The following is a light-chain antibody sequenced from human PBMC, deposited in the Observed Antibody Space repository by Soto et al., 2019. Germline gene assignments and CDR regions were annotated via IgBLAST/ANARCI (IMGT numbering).Light chain of an antibody. CDR1: QGIRND. V-gene: IGKV1-6*01. Sequence: AIQMTQSPSSLSASVGDRVTITCRASQGIRNDLGWYQQKPGKAPKLLLFGASMLQTGVPSRFSGSGSGTDFTLTISSLQPEDFATYYWLQDYNYPRTFGQGTKVEIK. J-gene: IGKJ1*01. CDR3: LQDYNYPRT. CDR2: GAS.